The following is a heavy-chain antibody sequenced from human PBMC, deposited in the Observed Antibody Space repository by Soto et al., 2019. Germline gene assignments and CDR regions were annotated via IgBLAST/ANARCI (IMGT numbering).Heavy chain of an antibody. CDR1: GRTFSSYA. CDR2: IIPIFGTA. CDR3: ARDLGMDTAMVNSPWFDP. Sequence: GFPVKGSSEASGRTFSSYAISWVRQAPGQGLEWMGGIIPIFGTANYAQKFQGRVTITADESTSTAYMELSSLRSEDTAVYYCARDLGMDTAMVNSPWFDPWGQGTLVTVSS. J-gene: IGHJ5*02. V-gene: IGHV1-69*01. D-gene: IGHD5-18*01.